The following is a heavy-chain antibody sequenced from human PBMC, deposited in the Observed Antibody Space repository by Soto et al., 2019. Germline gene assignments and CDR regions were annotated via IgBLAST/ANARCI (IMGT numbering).Heavy chain of an antibody. Sequence: PSETLSLTCTVSGGSISSGDYYWSWIRQPPGKGLEWIGYIYYSGSTYYNPSLKSRVTISIDTSKNQLFLNLSSVTAADTAMYYCARARYLEWLLPDYWGQGTLVTVSS. CDR1: GGSISSGDYY. V-gene: IGHV4-30-4*01. CDR3: ARARYLEWLLPDY. CDR2: IYYSGST. J-gene: IGHJ4*02. D-gene: IGHD3-3*01.